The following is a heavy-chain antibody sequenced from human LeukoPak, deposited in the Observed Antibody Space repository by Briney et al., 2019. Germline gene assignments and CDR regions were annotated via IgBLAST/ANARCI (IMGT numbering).Heavy chain of an antibody. J-gene: IGHJ5*02. CDR2: INTNTGNP. CDR1: GYTFTGYY. V-gene: IGHV7-4-1*02. D-gene: IGHD3-3*01. Sequence: ASVKVSCKASGYTFTGYYMHWVRQAPGQGLEWMGWINTNTGNPTYAQGFTGRFVFSLDTSVSTAYLQISSLKAEDTAVYYCARDRPYYDFPNWFDPWGQGTLVTVSS. CDR3: ARDRPYYDFPNWFDP.